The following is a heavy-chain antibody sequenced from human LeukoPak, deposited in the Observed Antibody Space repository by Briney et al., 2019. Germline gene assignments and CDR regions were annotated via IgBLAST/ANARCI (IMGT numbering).Heavy chain of an antibody. J-gene: IGHJ4*02. D-gene: IGHD1-26*01. CDR3: AKTGGSYPFDY. CDR2: ISYDGSNK. V-gene: IGHV3-30*18. Sequence: PGGSLRLSCAASGFTFSTYAMHWVRQAPGKGLEWVAVISYDGSNKDYADSVKGRFTISRDNSKNTLYLQMNSLSAEDTAVYYCAKTGGSYPFDYWGQGTLVTVSS. CDR1: GFTFSTYA.